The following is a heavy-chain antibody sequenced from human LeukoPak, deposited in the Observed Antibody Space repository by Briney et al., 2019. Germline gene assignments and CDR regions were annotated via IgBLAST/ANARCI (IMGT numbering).Heavy chain of an antibody. V-gene: IGHV1-3*01. D-gene: IGHD2-2*01. CDR3: ARKLLVPRETFDP. CDR2: INAGNGNT. J-gene: IGHJ5*02. Sequence: ASVKVSCKASGYTFTSYAMHWVRQAPGQRLEWMGWINAGNGNTKYSQKFQGRVTITRDTSASTAYMELSSLRSEDTAVYHCARKLLVPRETFDPWGQGTLVTVSS. CDR1: GYTFTSYA.